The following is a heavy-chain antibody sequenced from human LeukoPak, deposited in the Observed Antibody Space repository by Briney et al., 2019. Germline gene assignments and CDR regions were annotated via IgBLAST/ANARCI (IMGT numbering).Heavy chain of an antibody. J-gene: IGHJ4*02. D-gene: IGHD3-10*01. V-gene: IGHV3-21*01. CDR3: ARAEGSGSSFDY. CDR2: ISSSSTYI. Sequence: PGGSLRLSCVASGFPFRSSSMNWVRQAPRRGLEWVSSISSSSTYIYYADSVKGRFTISRDNAENSLYLQMNGLRVEDTAVYYCARAEGSGSSFDYWGQGTLVTVSS. CDR1: GFPFRSSS.